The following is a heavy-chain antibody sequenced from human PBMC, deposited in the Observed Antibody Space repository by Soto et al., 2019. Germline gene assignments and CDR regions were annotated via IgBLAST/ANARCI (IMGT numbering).Heavy chain of an antibody. CDR1: GGSISSYY. Sequence: SETLSLTCTVSGGSISSYYWSWIRQPPGKGLEWIGYIYYSGSTNYNPSLKSRVTISVDTSKNQFSLKLSSVTAADTAVYYCAREFGYSYGYRNFDYWGQGTLVTVSS. J-gene: IGHJ4*02. CDR3: AREFGYSYGYRNFDY. V-gene: IGHV4-59*01. CDR2: IYYSGST. D-gene: IGHD5-18*01.